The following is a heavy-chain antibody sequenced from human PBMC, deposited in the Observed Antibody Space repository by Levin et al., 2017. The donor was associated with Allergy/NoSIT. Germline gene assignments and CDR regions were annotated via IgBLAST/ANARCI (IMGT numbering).Heavy chain of an antibody. CDR1: GFAFRSDW. V-gene: IGHV3-7*01. Sequence: GGSLRLSCVDSGFAFRSDWMNWVRQTPGKGLEWVAHISPDGSEMLYLDSVKGRFTISRDNAKNSLSLQMNSLRVDDTGVYYCARIPRFLPDSWGHGTLVTVSS. CDR2: ISPDGSEM. J-gene: IGHJ5*01. CDR3: ARIPRFLPDS. D-gene: IGHD3-10*01.